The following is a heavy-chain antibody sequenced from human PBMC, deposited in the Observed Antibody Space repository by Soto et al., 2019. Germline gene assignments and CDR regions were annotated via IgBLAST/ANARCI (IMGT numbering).Heavy chain of an antibody. CDR1: GFTFRSYA. Sequence: EVHLLESGGDLVQPGGSLRLSCAASGFTFRSYAMSWVRQAPGKGLEGVAGITGGGADTYYSDSLRGRFTITRDNSKNTPYLQMNSRRVEDSAVYFCAKDDSLEGFSPLDAWGQGTLVTVSS. CDR3: AKDDSLEGFSPLDA. V-gene: IGHV3-23*01. CDR2: ITGGGADT. J-gene: IGHJ5*02. D-gene: IGHD3-3*01.